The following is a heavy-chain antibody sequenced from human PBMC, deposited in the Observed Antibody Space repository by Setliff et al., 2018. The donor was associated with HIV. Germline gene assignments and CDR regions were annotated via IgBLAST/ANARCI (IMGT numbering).Heavy chain of an antibody. CDR1: GGSISSDSYY. CDR2: IFYSGST. CDR3: ARVGVRNWNDDGIDY. Sequence: SETLSLTCTVSGGSISSDSYYWGWIRQPPGKGLEWIGSIFYSGSTDYNPSLKSRVTISIDTSKRQFSLNLISVTAADTAVYYCARVGVRNWNDDGIDYWGQGTLVTVSS. V-gene: IGHV4-39*07. D-gene: IGHD1-1*01. J-gene: IGHJ4*02.